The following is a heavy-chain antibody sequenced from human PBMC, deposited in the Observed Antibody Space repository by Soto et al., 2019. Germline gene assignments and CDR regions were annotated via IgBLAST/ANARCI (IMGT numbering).Heavy chain of an antibody. V-gene: IGHV1-69*01. J-gene: IGHJ6*02. D-gene: IGHD2-15*01. CDR1: GGTFSSYA. CDR2: IIPIFGTA. CDR3: ASEEGYCSGGSCYSRGYGMDV. Sequence: QVQLVQSGAEVKKPGSSVKVSCKASGGTFSSYAISWVRQAPGQGLEWMGGIIPIFGTANYAQKFQGRVTITADESTSTAYMELSSLRSEDTAVYYCASEEGYCSGGSCYSRGYGMDVWGQGTTVTVSS.